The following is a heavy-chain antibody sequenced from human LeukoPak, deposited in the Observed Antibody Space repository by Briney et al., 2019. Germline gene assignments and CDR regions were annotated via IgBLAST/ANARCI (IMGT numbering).Heavy chain of an antibody. CDR1: GYTFSSYE. Sequence: GGSLRLSCAASGYTFSSYEMNWVRQAPGKGLEWVSYISSSSSYIYYADSVKGRFTISRDNAKNSLYLQMNSLRAEDTAVYYCARGRSSSSGGDYWGQGTLVTVSS. CDR3: ARGRSSSSGGDY. J-gene: IGHJ4*02. V-gene: IGHV3-21*05. D-gene: IGHD6-6*01. CDR2: ISSSSSYI.